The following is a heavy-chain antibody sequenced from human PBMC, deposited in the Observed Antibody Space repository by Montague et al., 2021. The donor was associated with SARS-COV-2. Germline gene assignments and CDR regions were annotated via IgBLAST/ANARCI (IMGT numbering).Heavy chain of an antibody. V-gene: IGHV4-39*01. CDR3: ARPRGVGTYDI. J-gene: IGHJ3*02. Sequence: SGTTSYKPSLKSRFTISVDTSNNQFSLHLSSVTAAGTAVYYCARPRGVGTYDIWGQGKMVTV. D-gene: IGHD7-27*01. CDR2: SGTT.